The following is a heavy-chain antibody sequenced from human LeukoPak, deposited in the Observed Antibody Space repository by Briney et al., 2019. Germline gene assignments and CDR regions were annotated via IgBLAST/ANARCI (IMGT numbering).Heavy chain of an antibody. D-gene: IGHD3-22*01. Sequence: GRSLRLSCAASGFTFSSYAMHWVRQAPGKGLEWVAVISYDGSNKYYADSVKGRFTISRDNSKNTLYLQMNSLRAEDTAVYYCARDGLKKLVVNLLALYDYWGQGTLVTVSS. V-gene: IGHV3-30*04. CDR2: ISYDGSNK. CDR3: ARDGLKKLVVNLLALYDY. CDR1: GFTFSSYA. J-gene: IGHJ4*02.